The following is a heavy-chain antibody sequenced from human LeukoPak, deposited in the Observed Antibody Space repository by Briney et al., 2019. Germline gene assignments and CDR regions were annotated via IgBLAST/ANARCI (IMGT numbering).Heavy chain of an antibody. J-gene: IGHJ5*02. CDR2: ISTYNGNT. CDR1: GYTFTSSG. D-gene: IGHD6-19*01. CDR3: ARDLRTIAVAGLNWFDP. Sequence: ASVKVSCKASGYTFTSSGLSWVRQAPGQGLEWMGWISTYNGNTNYAQNLQGRVTMTTDTSTSTAYMELRSLTSDDTAVYYCARDLRTIAVAGLNWFDPWGQGTLVTVSS. V-gene: IGHV1-18*01.